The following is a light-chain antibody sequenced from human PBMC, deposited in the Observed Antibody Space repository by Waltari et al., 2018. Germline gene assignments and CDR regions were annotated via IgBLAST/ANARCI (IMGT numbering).Light chain of an antibody. V-gene: IGLV2-8*01. Sequence: QSALTQPPSASGSPGQSVTTPCTATPRDVGGPNFVSWYQQRPGEAPKLMIYEVNQRPSWVPFRFSGSKSGYTASLTVSGLQAEDEADYYCAAYGGGDILFGGGTKLTVL. CDR2: EVN. J-gene: IGLJ2*01. CDR3: AAYGGGDIL. CDR1: PRDVGGPNF.